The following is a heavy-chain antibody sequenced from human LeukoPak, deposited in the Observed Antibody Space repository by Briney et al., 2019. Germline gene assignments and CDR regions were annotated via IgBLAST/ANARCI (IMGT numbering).Heavy chain of an antibody. J-gene: IGHJ6*02. CDR3: AKDSGSSWYGYYYGMDV. V-gene: IGHV3-30*18. CDR2: ISYDGSNK. Sequence: PGGSLRLSCAASGFTFSSYGMHWVRQAPGKGLEWVAVISYDGSNKYYADSVKGRFTISRDNSKNTLYLQMNSLRAEDTAVYYCAKDSGSSWYGYYYGMDVWGQGTTVTVSS. D-gene: IGHD6-13*01. CDR1: GFTFSSYG.